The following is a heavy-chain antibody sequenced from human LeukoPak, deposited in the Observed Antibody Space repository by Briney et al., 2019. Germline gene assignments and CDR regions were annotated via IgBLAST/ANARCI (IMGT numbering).Heavy chain of an antibody. J-gene: IGHJ3*02. D-gene: IGHD1-26*01. Sequence: ASVKVSCKASGYTFTSYDINWVRQATGQGLEWMGWMNPNSGNTGYAQKFQGRVTITGNTSISTAYMELSSLRSEDTAVYYCARGLPPDSDAFDIWGQGTMVTVSS. CDR1: GYTFTSYD. CDR3: ARGLPPDSDAFDI. CDR2: MNPNSGNT. V-gene: IGHV1-8*03.